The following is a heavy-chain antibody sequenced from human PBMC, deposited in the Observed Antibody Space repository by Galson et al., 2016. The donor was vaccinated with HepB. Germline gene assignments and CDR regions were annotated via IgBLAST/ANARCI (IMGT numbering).Heavy chain of an antibody. V-gene: IGHV3-21*01. D-gene: IGHD3-22*01. Sequence: SLRLSCAASRFTFSSYSMNWVRQAPGKGLEWVSSISSSSSYKYYADSVKGRFTISRDNAKNSLYLQMNSLGAEDTAVYYCAREYYYDSSGDDAFDIWGQGTMVTVSS. CDR2: ISSSSSYK. CDR3: AREYYYDSSGDDAFDI. CDR1: RFTFSSYS. J-gene: IGHJ3*02.